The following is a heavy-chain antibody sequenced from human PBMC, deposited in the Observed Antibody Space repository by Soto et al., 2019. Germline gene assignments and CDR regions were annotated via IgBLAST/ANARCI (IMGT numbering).Heavy chain of an antibody. CDR1: GGSISNSNW. D-gene: IGHD1-26*01. V-gene: IGHV4-4*02. CDR2: IDHSGST. J-gene: IGHJ4*02. CDR3: AHRPIVVAAI. Sequence: QVQLQESGPGLVKPSVTLSLTCGVFGGSISNSNWWTWVRQPPGKGLEWIGEIDHSGSTNYNSSLMSRVTISLDKVNNQFSLKLPSVTAADTAVYYCAHRPIVVAAIWGQGTLVTVSS.